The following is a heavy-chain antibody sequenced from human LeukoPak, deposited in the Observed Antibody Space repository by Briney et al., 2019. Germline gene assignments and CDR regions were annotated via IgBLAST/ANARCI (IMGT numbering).Heavy chain of an antibody. J-gene: IGHJ4*02. V-gene: IGHV3-64*01. CDR1: GFSFSSFF. Sequence: GGSLRLSCAASGFSFSSFFMHWVRQAPGKGLEYVSGISANGGRTYYANSVKGRFTISRDNSKNTLYLQMDSLRVEDTAVYYCARPSYYGSESQLYYFGYWGQGTLVTVSS. CDR2: ISANGGRT. CDR3: ARPSYYGSESQLYYFGY. D-gene: IGHD3-10*01.